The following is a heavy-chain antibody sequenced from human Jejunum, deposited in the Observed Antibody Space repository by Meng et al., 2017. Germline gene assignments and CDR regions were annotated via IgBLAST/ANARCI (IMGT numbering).Heavy chain of an antibody. J-gene: IGHJ4*02. V-gene: IGHV4-39*01. CDR1: GGSTISSGYY. Sequence: QVHLRQWGAGLLKPSETLSLTCGVYGGSTISSGYYWGWIRQPPGKGLEWMGSIYYSGSTYYNSPLKSRVTIFVDTSKNQFSLKLRSVTAADTAIYYCARHFLTMSKDYFDYWGQGTLVTVSS. D-gene: IGHD2/OR15-2a*01. CDR3: ARHFLTMSKDYFDY. CDR2: IYYSGST.